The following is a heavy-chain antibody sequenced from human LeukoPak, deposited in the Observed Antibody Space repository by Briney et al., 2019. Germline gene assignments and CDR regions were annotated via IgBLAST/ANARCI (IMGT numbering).Heavy chain of an antibody. CDR1: GFTFSDYY. CDR2: ISSSGSTI. D-gene: IGHD1-26*01. J-gene: IGHJ4*02. V-gene: IGHV3-11*01. CDR3: ARGPTPLGATQQYFDY. Sequence: GGSLRLPCAASGFTFSDYYMSWIRQAPGKGLEWVSYISSSGSTIYYADSVKGRFTISRDNAKNSLYLQMNSLRAEDTAVYYCARGPTPLGATQQYFDYWGQGTLVTVSS.